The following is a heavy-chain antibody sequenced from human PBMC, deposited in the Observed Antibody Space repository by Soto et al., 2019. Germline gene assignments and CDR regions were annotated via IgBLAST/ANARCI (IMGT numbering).Heavy chain of an antibody. J-gene: IGHJ4*02. CDR2: IDSVTGII. V-gene: IGHV3-48*02. Sequence: EVQLVESGGGLVQPGGSLRLSCVVSGVTFSTYSMNWVRQALGRGLEWVAYIDSVTGIINYAESVKGRFIISRDNVEKTLFLQMNSLRYEDTAVYYCATVARAYWGQGALVTVSS. CDR3: ATVARAY. CDR1: GVTFSTYS.